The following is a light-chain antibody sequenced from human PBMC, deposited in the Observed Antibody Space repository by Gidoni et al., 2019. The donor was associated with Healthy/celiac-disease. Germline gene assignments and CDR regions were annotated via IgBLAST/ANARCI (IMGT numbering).Light chain of an antibody. CDR3: QSYDSSLSGSV. Sequence: QSVLTQPPSVSGAPGQRVTISCTGSSSHIVAGYDVHWYQQLPGTAPKLLIYGNSNRPSGVPDRFSGSKSGTSASLAITGLQAEDEADYYCQSYDSSLSGSVFGGGTKLTVL. CDR1: SSHIVAGYD. CDR2: GNS. V-gene: IGLV1-40*01. J-gene: IGLJ2*01.